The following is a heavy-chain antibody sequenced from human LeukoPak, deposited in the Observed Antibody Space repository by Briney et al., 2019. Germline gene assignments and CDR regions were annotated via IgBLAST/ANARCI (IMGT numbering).Heavy chain of an antibody. Sequence: GGSLRLSCAASGFTFSSYAMHWVRQAPGKGLEWVAVISYDGSNKYYADSVKGRFTISRDNSKNTLYLQMNSLRAEDTAVYYCAREPDYDFWSGPGTAFDYWGQGTLVTVSS. CDR1: GFTFSSYA. D-gene: IGHD3-3*01. CDR2: ISYDGSNK. J-gene: IGHJ4*02. CDR3: AREPDYDFWSGPGTAFDY. V-gene: IGHV3-30-3*01.